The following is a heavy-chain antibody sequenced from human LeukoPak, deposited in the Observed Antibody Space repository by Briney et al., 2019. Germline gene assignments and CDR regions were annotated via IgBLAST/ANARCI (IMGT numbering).Heavy chain of an antibody. V-gene: IGHV4-34*01. J-gene: IGHJ5*02. D-gene: IGHD5-24*01. CDR2: INHSGST. CDR3: ARGLGDGYNSNWFDP. CDR1: GESFSGYY. Sequence: SETLSLTCAVYGESFSGYYWSWIRQPPGKGLEWIGEINHSGSTNYNPSLKSRVTISVDTSKHQFSLKLSSVPAADTAVYYCARGLGDGYNSNWFDPWGQGTLVTVSS.